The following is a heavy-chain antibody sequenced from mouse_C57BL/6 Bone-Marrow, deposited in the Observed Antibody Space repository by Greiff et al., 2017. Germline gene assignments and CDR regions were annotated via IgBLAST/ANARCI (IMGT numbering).Heavy chain of an antibody. Sequence: QVQLQQSGPGLVQPSQSLSITCTVSGFSLTSYSVHWVRQSPGKGLEWLGVIWSGGSTDSNAAFISRLSISKDNSKRQVFFKMNSLQANDTAIYYCARRGEYYGSIWFAYWGQGTLVTVSA. CDR1: GFSLTSYS. V-gene: IGHV2-2*02. D-gene: IGHD1-1*01. J-gene: IGHJ3*01. CDR3: ARRGEYYGSIWFAY. CDR2: IWSGGST.